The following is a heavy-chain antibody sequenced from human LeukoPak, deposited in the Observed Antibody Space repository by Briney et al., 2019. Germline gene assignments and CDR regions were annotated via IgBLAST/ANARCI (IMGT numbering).Heavy chain of an antibody. V-gene: IGHV3-30*18. CDR1: GFTFSSYG. CDR2: ISYDGSNK. D-gene: IGHD6-6*01. J-gene: IGHJ4*02. Sequence: GGSLRLSCAASGFTFSSYGMHWVRQAPGKGLEWVAVISYDGSNKYYADSVKGRFTISRDNSKNTLYLQMNSLRAEDTAVYYCAKAAYSSSSASYYFDYWGQGTLVTVSS. CDR3: AKAAYSSSSASYYFDY.